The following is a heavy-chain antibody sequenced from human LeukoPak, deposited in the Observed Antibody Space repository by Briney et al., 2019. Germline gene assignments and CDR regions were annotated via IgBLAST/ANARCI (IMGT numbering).Heavy chain of an antibody. CDR2: ISSSSSYI. Sequence: GGSLRLSCAASGFTFISYTMSWVRQAPGKGLEWVSSISSSSSYIYYADSVKGRFTICRDDSKNTLYLQMDSLTVEDTAVYYCARAVGVRGVYYFDSWGQGTLVSVSS. CDR1: GFTFISYT. CDR3: ARAVGVRGVYYFDS. V-gene: IGHV3-21*04. J-gene: IGHJ4*02. D-gene: IGHD3-10*01.